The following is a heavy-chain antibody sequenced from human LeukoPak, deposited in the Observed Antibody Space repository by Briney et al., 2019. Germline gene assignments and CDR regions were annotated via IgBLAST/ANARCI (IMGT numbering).Heavy chain of an antibody. CDR3: AREWSRFTPPDY. Sequence: GGSLRLSCAASGFTFSSYSMNWVRQAPGKGLEWVSSISSSSSYIYYADPVKGRFTISRDNAKNSLYLQMNSLRAEDTAVYYCAREWSRFTPPDYWGQGTLVTVSS. J-gene: IGHJ4*02. CDR2: ISSSSSYI. CDR1: GFTFSSYS. D-gene: IGHD2-8*01. V-gene: IGHV3-21*01.